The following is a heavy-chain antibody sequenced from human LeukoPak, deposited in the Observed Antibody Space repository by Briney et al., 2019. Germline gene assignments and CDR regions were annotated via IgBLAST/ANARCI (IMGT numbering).Heavy chain of an antibody. CDR1: GGSISSYY. Sequence: PSETLSLTCSVSGGSISSYYWGWIRQPPGKGPEWIGSIYYSGSTYYNPSLKSRVTISVDTSKNQFSLKLSSVTAADTAVYYCARDVRITMVRGVIIFYYYMDVWGKGTTVTVSS. J-gene: IGHJ6*03. CDR3: ARDVRITMVRGVIIFYYYMDV. D-gene: IGHD3-10*01. V-gene: IGHV4-39*07. CDR2: IYYSGST.